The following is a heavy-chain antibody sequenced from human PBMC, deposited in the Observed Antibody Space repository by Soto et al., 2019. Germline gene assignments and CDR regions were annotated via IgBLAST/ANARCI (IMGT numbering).Heavy chain of an antibody. CDR1: GFTFSSYA. V-gene: IGHV3-23*01. CDR2: ISGSGGST. D-gene: IGHD3-9*01. J-gene: IGHJ4*02. Sequence: GGSLRLSCAASGFTFSSYAMSWVRQAPGKGLEWVSAISGSGGSTYYADSVKGRFTISRDNSKNTLYLQMNSLRAEDTAVYYCAKKRSRYFDWLLCPYFDYWGQGTLVTVSS. CDR3: AKKRSRYFDWLLCPYFDY.